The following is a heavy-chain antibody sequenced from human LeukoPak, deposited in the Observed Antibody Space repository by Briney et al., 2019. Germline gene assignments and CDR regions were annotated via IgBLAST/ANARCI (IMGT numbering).Heavy chain of an antibody. V-gene: IGHV3-30*18. CDR1: GFTFSSYG. Sequence: GGSLRLSCAASGFTFSSYGMHWVRQAPGKGLEWVAVISYDGSNKYYADSVKGRFTISRDNSKNTLYLQMNSLRAEDTAVYYCAKEAYYDFWSGYYTYYYYYYYTDVWGKGTTVTVSS. CDR2: ISYDGSNK. J-gene: IGHJ6*03. D-gene: IGHD3-3*01. CDR3: AKEAYYDFWSGYYTYYYYYYYTDV.